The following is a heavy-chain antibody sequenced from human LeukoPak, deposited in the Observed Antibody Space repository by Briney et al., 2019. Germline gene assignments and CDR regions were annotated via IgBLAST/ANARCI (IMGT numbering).Heavy chain of an antibody. CDR3: ARHSSGWYIDY. V-gene: IGHV4-34*01. J-gene: IGHJ4*02. CDR1: GGSFSGYY. CDR2: INHSGST. D-gene: IGHD6-19*01. Sequence: SETLSLTCAVYGGSFSGYYWSWIRQPPGKGLEWTGEINHSGSTNYNPSLMSRVTISVDTSKNQFSLKLSSVTAADTAVYYCARHSSGWYIDYWGQGTLVTVSS.